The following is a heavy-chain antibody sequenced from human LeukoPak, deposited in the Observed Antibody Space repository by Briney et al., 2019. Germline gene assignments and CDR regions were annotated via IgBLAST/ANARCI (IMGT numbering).Heavy chain of an antibody. CDR1: GFTFSSYG. J-gene: IGHJ4*02. Sequence: PGGSLRLSCAASGFTFSSYGMHWVRQAPGKGLEWVAFIRYDGSNKYYADSVKGRFTISRDNSKNTLYLQMNSLRAEDTAVYYCARDVGYCSGGSCSNFDYWGQGTLVTVSS. D-gene: IGHD2-15*01. CDR2: IRYDGSNK. CDR3: ARDVGYCSGGSCSNFDY. V-gene: IGHV3-30*02.